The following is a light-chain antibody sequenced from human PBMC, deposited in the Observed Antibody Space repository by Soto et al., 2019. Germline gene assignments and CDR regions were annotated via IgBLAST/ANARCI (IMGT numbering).Light chain of an antibody. J-gene: IGKJ1*01. CDR1: QSVFNNH. Sequence: EIVLTQSPGTLSLSPGERATLSCRASQSVFNNHIGWYQQKPGQAPRRLIYGASTRATGIPDRFSGSGSGTDFTLTISSLEPEDFAVYYCQQRSNWPRTFGQGTKVDIK. CDR2: GAS. V-gene: IGKV3D-20*02. CDR3: QQRSNWPRT.